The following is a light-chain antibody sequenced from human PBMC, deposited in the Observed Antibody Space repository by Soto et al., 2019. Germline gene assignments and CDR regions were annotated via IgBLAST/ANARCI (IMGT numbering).Light chain of an antibody. CDR3: AAWDDSLKAML. V-gene: IGLV1-44*01. J-gene: IGLJ3*02. CDR2: SNA. Sequence: LTQPPSASGTPGQTVTISCSGSGSNIGENAVNWYQHLPGTAPQLLIYSNALRPSGVPHRFSGSKSGTAGSLAISGLQSDDEAHYYCAAWDDSLKAMLFGGGTKLTV. CDR1: GSNIGENA.